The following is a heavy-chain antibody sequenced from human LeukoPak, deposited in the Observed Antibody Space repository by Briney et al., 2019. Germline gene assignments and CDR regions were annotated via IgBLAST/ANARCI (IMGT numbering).Heavy chain of an antibody. CDR3: AKDKGYIAAWKNADY. V-gene: IGHV3-23*01. Sequence: PGGSLRLSCAASGFTFSSYSMNWVRQAPGKGLEWVSAISGSGGSTYYADSVKGRFTISRDNSKNTLYLQMNSLRAEDTAVYYCAKDKGYIAAWKNADYWGQGTLVTVSS. D-gene: IGHD6-13*01. J-gene: IGHJ4*02. CDR2: ISGSGGST. CDR1: GFTFSSYS.